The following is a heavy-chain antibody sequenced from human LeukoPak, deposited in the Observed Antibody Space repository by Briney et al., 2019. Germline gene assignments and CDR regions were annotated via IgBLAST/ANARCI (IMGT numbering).Heavy chain of an antibody. D-gene: IGHD3-3*01. Sequence: TETLSLPCTVAGASISSTSHNWDWIRQPPGKGLESIGSIHQSGATYYNPSLESRVTMSLDTSKNRFSLKLTSVTAADTAVYYCARRPRQPGFWSGYVDYWGQGILVTVSS. CDR1: GASISSTSHN. CDR2: IHQSGAT. CDR3: ARRPRQPGFWSGYVDY. V-gene: IGHV4-39*01. J-gene: IGHJ4*02.